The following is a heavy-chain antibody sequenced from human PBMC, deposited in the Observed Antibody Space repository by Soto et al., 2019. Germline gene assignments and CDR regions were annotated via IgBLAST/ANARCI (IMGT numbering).Heavy chain of an antibody. D-gene: IGHD5-18*01. Sequence: SGGSLRLFCAASGFTFSSYEMNWVRQAPGKGLEWVSYISSSGSTIYYADSVKGRFTTSRDNAKNSLYLQMNSLRAEDTAVYYCARWDTARSFDYWGQGTLVTVSS. J-gene: IGHJ4*02. CDR1: GFTFSSYE. V-gene: IGHV3-48*03. CDR3: ARWDTARSFDY. CDR2: ISSSGSTI.